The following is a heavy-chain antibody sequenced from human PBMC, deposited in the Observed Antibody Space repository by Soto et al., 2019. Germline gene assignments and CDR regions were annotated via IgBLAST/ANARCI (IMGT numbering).Heavy chain of an antibody. CDR1: GFTFSSYG. V-gene: IGHV3-33*01. Sequence: QVQLVESGGGVVQPGRSLRLSCAASGFTFSSYGMHWVRQAAGKGLEWVAVIWYDGSNKYYADSVKGRFPISRDNSKNTLYLQMNSLRAEDTAVYYCARDGGYSSSSPPFDYWGQGTLVTVSS. CDR2: IWYDGSNK. D-gene: IGHD6-6*01. J-gene: IGHJ4*02. CDR3: ARDGGYSSSSPPFDY.